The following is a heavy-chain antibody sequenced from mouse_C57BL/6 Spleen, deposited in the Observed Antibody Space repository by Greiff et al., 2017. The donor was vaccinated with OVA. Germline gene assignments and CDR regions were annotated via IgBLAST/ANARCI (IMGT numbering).Heavy chain of an antibody. CDR1: GYTFTSYW. V-gene: IGHV1-5*01. J-gene: IGHJ2*01. Sequence: EVQLQQSGTVLARPGASVKMSCKTSGYTFTSYWMHWVKQRPGQGLEWIGAIYPGNSDTSYNQKFKGKAKLTAVTSASTAYMELSSLTNEDSAVYYCTRPYGNYVFYFDYWGQGTTLTVSS. CDR3: TRPYGNYVFYFDY. CDR2: IYPGNSDT. D-gene: IGHD2-1*01.